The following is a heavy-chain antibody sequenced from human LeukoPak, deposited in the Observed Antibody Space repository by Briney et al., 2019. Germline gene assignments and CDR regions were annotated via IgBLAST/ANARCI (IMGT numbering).Heavy chain of an antibody. D-gene: IGHD6-13*01. V-gene: IGHV4-61*02. CDR3: ARGYSSSWYFNWFDP. CDR2: IYTSGST. J-gene: IGHJ5*02. Sequence: SETLSLTCTVSGGSISSGSYYWSWIRQPAGGLEWIGRIYTSGSTNYNPSLKSRVTISVDTSKNQFSLKLSSVTAADTAVYYCARGYSSSWYFNWFDPWGQGTLVTVSS. CDR1: GGSISSGSYY.